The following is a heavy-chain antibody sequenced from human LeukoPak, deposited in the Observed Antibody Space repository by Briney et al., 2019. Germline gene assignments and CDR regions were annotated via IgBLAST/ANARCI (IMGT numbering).Heavy chain of an antibody. CDR3: AKHSLCLTYYDFWSGYYSPCYMDV. CDR2: IYYSGST. CDR1: GGSISSSSYY. J-gene: IGHJ6*03. D-gene: IGHD3-3*01. Sequence: NPSETLSLTCTVSGGSISSSSYYWGWIRQPPGKGLEWIGSIYYSGSTYYNPSLKSRVTISVDTSKNQFFLKLSSVTAADTAVYYCAKHSLCLTYYDFWSGYYSPCYMDVWGKGTTVTVSS. V-gene: IGHV4-39*01.